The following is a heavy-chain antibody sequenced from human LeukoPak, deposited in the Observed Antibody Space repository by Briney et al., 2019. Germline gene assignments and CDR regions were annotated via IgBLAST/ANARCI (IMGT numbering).Heavy chain of an antibody. J-gene: IGHJ4*02. D-gene: IGHD3-10*01. CDR3: AGTMVRGVIITFFDY. CDR2: IIPIFGTA. Sequence: SVKVSCKASGGTFSSYAISWVRQAPGQGLEWMGRIIPIFGTANYAQKFQGRVTITTDESTSTAYMELSSLRSEDTAVYYCAGTMVRGVIITFFDYWGQGTLVTVSS. CDR1: GGTFSSYA. V-gene: IGHV1-69*05.